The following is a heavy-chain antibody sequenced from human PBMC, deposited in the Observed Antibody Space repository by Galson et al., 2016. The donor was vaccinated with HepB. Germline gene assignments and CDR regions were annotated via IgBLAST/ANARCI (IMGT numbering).Heavy chain of an antibody. CDR1: GVTVSSNY. J-gene: IGHJ5*02. V-gene: IGHV3-66*01. CDR2: IYSGGST. Sequence: SLRLSCAASGVTVSSNYMSWVRQAPGKGLEWVSVIYSGGSTYYADSVKGRFTISRDNSKNTLYLQMNSLRAEDTAVYYCARDRGYYDSSGYLNWFDPWGQGTLVTVSS. CDR3: ARDRGYYDSSGYLNWFDP. D-gene: IGHD3-22*01.